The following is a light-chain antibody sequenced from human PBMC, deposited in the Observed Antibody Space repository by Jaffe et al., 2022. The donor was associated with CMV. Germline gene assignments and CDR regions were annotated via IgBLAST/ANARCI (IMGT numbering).Light chain of an antibody. V-gene: IGKV3-15*01. CDR3: QQYHRWPVT. J-gene: IGKJ4*01. CDR1: QSVSSN. Sequence: EIVMTQSPASLSVSPGDRVTLSCRASQSVSSNLGWYQQIPGQVPRLLFYGASTRATGIPARFSGSGSATEFTLTISSLQSEDFALYYCQQYHRWPVTFGGGTKVEIK. CDR2: GAS.